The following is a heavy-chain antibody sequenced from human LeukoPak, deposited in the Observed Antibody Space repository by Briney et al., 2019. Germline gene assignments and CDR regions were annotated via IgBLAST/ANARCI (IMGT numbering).Heavy chain of an antibody. CDR3: AGSPSSTSSPVDY. CDR2: ISSSSSYT. D-gene: IGHD2-2*01. V-gene: IGHV3-11*03. J-gene: IGHJ4*02. CDR1: GFTFSDYY. Sequence: GGSLRLSCAASGFTFSDYYMSWIRQAPGKGLEWVSYISSSSSYTNYADSVKGRFTISRDNAKNSLYLQMNSLRAEDTAVYYCAGSPSSTSSPVDYWGQGTLVTVSS.